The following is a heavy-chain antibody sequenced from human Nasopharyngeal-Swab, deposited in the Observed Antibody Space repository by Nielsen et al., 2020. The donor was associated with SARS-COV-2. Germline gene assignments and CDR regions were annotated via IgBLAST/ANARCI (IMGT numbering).Heavy chain of an antibody. CDR2: FKYGGSS. CDR1: GGSFSNYY. CDR3: ARGAPSSYWFDP. Sequence: SETLSLTCAVFGGSFSNYYWTWIRQPPGKELEWIGEFKYGGSSNYNPSLKSRVTMSLDTSKNQFSLELSSVTAADTAVYYCARGAPSSYWFDPWGRGTLVTVSS. V-gene: IGHV4-34*01. J-gene: IGHJ5*02.